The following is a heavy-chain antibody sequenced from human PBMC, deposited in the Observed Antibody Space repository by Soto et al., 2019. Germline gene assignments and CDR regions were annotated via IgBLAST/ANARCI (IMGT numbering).Heavy chain of an antibody. V-gene: IGHV4-61*01. CDR1: GASVNTRNYY. Sequence: SETLSLTCAVSGASVNTRNYYWSWIRQPPGKGLEWIGYVYYSGTTNYNPSLKSRVTISIDTSKNQFSLKLNSVAAADTAVYYCARGTLTATNLLGYFDYWGQGALVTVSS. CDR3: ARGTLTATNLLGYFDY. J-gene: IGHJ4*02. CDR2: VYYSGTT. D-gene: IGHD1-20*01.